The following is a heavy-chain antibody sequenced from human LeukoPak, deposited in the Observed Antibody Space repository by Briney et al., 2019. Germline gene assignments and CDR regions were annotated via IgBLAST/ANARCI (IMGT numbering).Heavy chain of an antibody. J-gene: IGHJ3*02. CDR3: ARSLRFLEWAADAFDI. CDR1: DDSISDYY. D-gene: IGHD3-3*01. V-gene: IGHV4-59*08. CDR2: FHNSGTS. Sequence: YPSETLSLTCTVSDDSISDYYRGWIRQPPGKGLEWIGYFHNSGTSTYNPSLKSRVTISADTSKNQFSLKLSSVTAADTAVYYCARSLRFLEWAADAFDIWGQGTMVTVSS.